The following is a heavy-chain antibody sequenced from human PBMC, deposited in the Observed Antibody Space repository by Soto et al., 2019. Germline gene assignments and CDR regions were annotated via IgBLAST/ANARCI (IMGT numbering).Heavy chain of an antibody. Sequence: QVQLQESGPGLVRPSETLSLTCTVSGGSISHHYWSWIRQPPGKGLEWIGYIYDSGSTNYNPSLKSRLTISVDTSKNQFSLRLTSGTAADTAVYFCARRRSGSYGQIDSWGQGTLVTVSS. CDR1: GGSISHHY. D-gene: IGHD1-26*01. CDR3: ARRRSGSYGQIDS. V-gene: IGHV4-59*08. CDR2: IYDSGST. J-gene: IGHJ4*02.